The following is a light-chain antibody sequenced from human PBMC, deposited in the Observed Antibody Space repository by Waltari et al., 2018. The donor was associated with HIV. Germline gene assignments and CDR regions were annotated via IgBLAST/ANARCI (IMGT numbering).Light chain of an antibody. V-gene: IGKV1-9*01. CDR3: QQLNSYPRFT. CDR1: QDISTF. Sequence: DIQLTQSPSFLSASVGDRVTITCRASQDISTFLAWYQQKPGKAPKFLIYGASTLKSGVTSSFSGSGSGTEFTLTITSLQPEDFATYYCQQLNSYPRFTFGPGTKVDVK. J-gene: IGKJ3*01. CDR2: GAS.